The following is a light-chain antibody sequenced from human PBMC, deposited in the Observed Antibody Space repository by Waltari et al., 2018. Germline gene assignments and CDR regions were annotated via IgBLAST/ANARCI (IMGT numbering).Light chain of an antibody. Sequence: EIQMTQSPSTLSASVGERVTITCRASQSVNRWLAWYLQKPGKAPELLIYETSNLESGVPSRFSGSGSGKEFTLTISSLQPDDFGTYYCQQYVNYWTFGQGTKVEIK. V-gene: IGKV1-5*03. CDR3: QQYVNYWT. J-gene: IGKJ1*01. CDR2: ETS. CDR1: QSVNRW.